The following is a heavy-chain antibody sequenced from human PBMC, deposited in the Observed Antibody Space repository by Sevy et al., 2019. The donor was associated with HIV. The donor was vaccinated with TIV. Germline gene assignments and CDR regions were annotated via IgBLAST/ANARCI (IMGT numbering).Heavy chain of an antibody. CDR2: INPNSGGT. V-gene: IGHV1-2*04. D-gene: IGHD6-13*01. J-gene: IGHJ6*03. CDR1: GYTFTGYY. CDR3: AREYRKAAPGRVGYMDV. Sequence: ASVKVSCKASGYTFTGYYMHWVRQAPGQGLEWMGWINPNSGGTNYAQKFQGWVTMTRDTSISTAYMELSRLRSDDTAVYYCAREYRKAAPGRVGYMDVWGKGTPVTVSS.